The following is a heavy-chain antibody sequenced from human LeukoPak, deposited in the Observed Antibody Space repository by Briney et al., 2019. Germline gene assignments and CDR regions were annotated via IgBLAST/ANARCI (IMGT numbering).Heavy chain of an antibody. V-gene: IGHV3-7*01. CDR2: IKRDGSEK. CDR1: EFTFSTYW. J-gene: IGHJ3*02. CDR3: AREKYYYDSSGYIPTHAFDI. Sequence: GGSLRLSCAASEFTFSTYWMSWVRQAPGKGLEWVADIKRDGSEKYYVDSVKGRFTISRDNAKNSLYLQMNSLRAEDTAVYYCAREKYYYDSSGYIPTHAFDIWGQGTMVTVSS. D-gene: IGHD3-22*01.